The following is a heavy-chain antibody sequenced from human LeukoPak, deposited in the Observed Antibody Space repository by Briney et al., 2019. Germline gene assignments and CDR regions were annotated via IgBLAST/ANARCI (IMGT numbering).Heavy chain of an antibody. Sequence: PSETLSLTCTVSGGSISSSSYYWGWIRQPPGKGLEWIGSIYYSGSTYYNPSLKSRVTISVDTSKNQFSLKLSSVTAADTAVYYCARVGEQWLVLRWFDPWGQGTLVTVSS. V-gene: IGHV4-39*07. CDR3: ARVGEQWLVLRWFDP. CDR1: GGSISSSSYY. D-gene: IGHD6-19*01. CDR2: IYYSGST. J-gene: IGHJ5*02.